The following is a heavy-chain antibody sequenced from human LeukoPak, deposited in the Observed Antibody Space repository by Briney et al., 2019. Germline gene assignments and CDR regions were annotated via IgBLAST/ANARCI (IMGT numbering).Heavy chain of an antibody. Sequence: GGSLRLSCAASGFTFSSYSMNWVRQAPGKGLEWVSYIGGRSSTIYYADSVKGRFTISRDNAKNSLCLQMNSLRAEDTAVYYCAREDYYDSSGYPLHFDYWGQGTLVTVSS. D-gene: IGHD3-22*01. CDR3: AREDYYDSSGYPLHFDY. CDR1: GFTFSSYS. CDR2: IGGRSSTI. V-gene: IGHV3-48*01. J-gene: IGHJ4*02.